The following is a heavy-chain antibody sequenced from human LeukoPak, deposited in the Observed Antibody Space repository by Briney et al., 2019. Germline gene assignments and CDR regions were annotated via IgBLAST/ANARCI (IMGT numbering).Heavy chain of an antibody. V-gene: IGHV3-30*04. CDR3: ARDLAGHYYGSGSSFDY. CDR1: GFTFSSHS. J-gene: IGHJ4*02. CDR2: ISYDGSNK. D-gene: IGHD3-10*01. Sequence: PGGSLRLSCAASGFTFSSHSMHWVRQAPGKGLEWVAVISYDGSNKYYADSVKGRFTISRDNSKNTLYLQMNSLRAEDTAVYYCARDLAGHYYGSGSSFDYWGQGTLVTVSS.